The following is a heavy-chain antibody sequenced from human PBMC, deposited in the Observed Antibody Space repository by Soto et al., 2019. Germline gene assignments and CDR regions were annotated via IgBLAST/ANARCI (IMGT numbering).Heavy chain of an antibody. CDR1: GFDFGDYY. CDR2: IDSGDGTT. J-gene: IGHJ4*02. V-gene: IGHV3-11*01. CDR3: VRPYYSSSWFPFDR. D-gene: IGHD6-13*01. Sequence: GSLRLSGTGSGFDFGDYYMSWIRQAPGKGLEWVSYIDSGDGTTYYTDSVKGRFTISRDNAKKTVYLQMSSLRVEDTALYYCVRPYYSSSWFPFDRWGQGTLVTVSS.